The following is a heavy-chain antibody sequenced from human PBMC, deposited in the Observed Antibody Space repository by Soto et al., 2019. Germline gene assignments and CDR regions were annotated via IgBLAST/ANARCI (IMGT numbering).Heavy chain of an antibody. V-gene: IGHV1-18*04. D-gene: IGHD3-10*01. CDR3: ASGSRPTYYYGSGIATYYYGMDV. J-gene: IGHJ6*02. Sequence: ASVKVSCKASGYTFTSYGISWVRQAPGQGLEWMGWISAYNGNTNYAQKLQGRVTMTTDTSTSTAYMELRSLRSDDTAVYYCASGSRPTYYYGSGIATYYYGMDVWGQGTTVTRLL. CDR2: ISAYNGNT. CDR1: GYTFTSYG.